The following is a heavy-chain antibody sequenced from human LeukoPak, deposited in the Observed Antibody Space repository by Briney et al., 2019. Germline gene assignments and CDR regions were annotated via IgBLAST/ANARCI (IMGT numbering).Heavy chain of an antibody. CDR2: ISDNGGGR. J-gene: IGHJ4*02. Sequence: AGGSLRLSCAASGFTFSDHYMDWVRQAPGEGLEWVSGISDNGGGRYYADSVKGRFTISRDNSKNMLYLQMNSLRAEDTAVYYCAKESGALGAPLYDYWGREILVTASS. CDR1: GFTFSDHY. D-gene: IGHD4/OR15-4a*01. CDR3: AKESGALGAPLYDY. V-gene: IGHV3-23*01.